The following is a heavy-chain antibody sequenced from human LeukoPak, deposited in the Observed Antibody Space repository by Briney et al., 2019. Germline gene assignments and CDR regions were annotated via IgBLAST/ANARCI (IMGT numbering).Heavy chain of an antibody. CDR2: ISGSGGST. Sequence: GGSLRLSCAASGFTVSSNYMSWVRQAPGKGLEWVSAISGSGGSTYYADSVKGRFTISRDNSKNTLYLQMNSLRAEDTAVYYCAKDLGYCSSTSCYTPVNWGQGTLVTVSS. J-gene: IGHJ4*02. V-gene: IGHV3-23*01. CDR1: GFTVSSNY. CDR3: AKDLGYCSSTSCYTPVN. D-gene: IGHD2-2*02.